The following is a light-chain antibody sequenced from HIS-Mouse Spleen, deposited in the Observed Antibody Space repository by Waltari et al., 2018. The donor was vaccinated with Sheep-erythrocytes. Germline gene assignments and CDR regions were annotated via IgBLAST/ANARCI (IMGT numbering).Light chain of an antibody. V-gene: IGLV2-11*01. Sequence: QSALTQPRSVSGSPGQSVTISCTGTSSDVGGYNYVSWYQQHPGKAPQLMIYDVSKRPSGVPDRFSGSKSGNTDSLTSSGLQAEDEADYYCCSYAGSYNHVFATGTKVTVL. J-gene: IGLJ1*01. CDR2: DVS. CDR1: SSDVGGYNY. CDR3: CSYAGSYNHV.